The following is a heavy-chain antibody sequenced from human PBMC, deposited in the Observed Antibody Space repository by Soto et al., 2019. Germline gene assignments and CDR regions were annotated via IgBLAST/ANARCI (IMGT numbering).Heavy chain of an antibody. CDR1: GGSISSGGYS. D-gene: IGHD2-2*01. J-gene: IGHJ5*02. CDR3: ARGRDQLLIGESWFDP. V-gene: IGHV4-30-2*01. CDR2: IYHSGST. Sequence: SETLSLTCAVSGGSISSGGYSWSWIRQPPGKGLEWIGYIYHSGSTYYNPSLKSRVTISVDRSKNQFSLKLSSVTAADTAVYYCARGRDQLLIGESWFDPWGQGTLVTVSS.